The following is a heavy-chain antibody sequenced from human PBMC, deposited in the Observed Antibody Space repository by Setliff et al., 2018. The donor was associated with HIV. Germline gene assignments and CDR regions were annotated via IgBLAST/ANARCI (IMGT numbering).Heavy chain of an antibody. CDR2: IYASGNT. D-gene: IGHD1-7*01. V-gene: IGHV4-61*02. CDR3: ARHGTWNSQRFHFDY. J-gene: IGHJ4*02. CDR1: GGSISSGSYY. Sequence: SETLSLTCNVSGGSISSGSYYWNWIRQPAGKGLEWIGRIYASGNTNYNPSLKGRVTISIDTSKNQFSLKLNSVTAADTAVYYCARHGTWNSQRFHFDYWGQGTPVTVSS.